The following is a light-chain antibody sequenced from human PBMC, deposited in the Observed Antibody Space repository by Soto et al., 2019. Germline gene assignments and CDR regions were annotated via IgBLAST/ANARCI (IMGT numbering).Light chain of an antibody. Sequence: QPVLTQPASVSGSPGQSIAISCTGSSSDIGIYKYVSWYQQHPGKVPKLIIYEVTNRPSGVSNRFSGSKSGNTASLTISGLQAEDEADYYCSSYKTSSTRVFGPGTKVTVL. V-gene: IGLV2-14*01. CDR1: SSDIGIYKY. CDR2: EVT. CDR3: SSYKTSSTRV. J-gene: IGLJ1*01.